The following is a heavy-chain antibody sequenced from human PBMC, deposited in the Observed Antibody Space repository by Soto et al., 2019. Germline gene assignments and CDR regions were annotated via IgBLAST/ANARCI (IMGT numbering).Heavy chain of an antibody. CDR3: VNGHCRGSGCYPHSPIPAGS. V-gene: IGHV3-30*18. CDR2: ISFDGSRI. CDR1: VFIFTNYG. Sequence: GGSLRLSCAASVFIFTNYGMHWVRQAPGKGLEWVALISFDGSRIYYADSVKGRFTISRDNSKDTLDLQVNSLTSEDTAVYYCVNGHCRGSGCYPHSPIPAGSWGQGTLVTVSS. D-gene: IGHD2-15*01. J-gene: IGHJ5*02.